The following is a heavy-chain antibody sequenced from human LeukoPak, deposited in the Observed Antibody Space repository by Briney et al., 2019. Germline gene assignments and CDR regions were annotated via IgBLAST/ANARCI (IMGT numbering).Heavy chain of an antibody. V-gene: IGHV5-51*01. D-gene: IGHD2-15*01. Sequence: GESLKISCKGSGYSFTSYWIGWVRQMPGKSLEWIGIIYPGDSDTRYSPSFQGQVTISADKSISTAYLQWSSLKASDTAMYYCARHMDCSGGSCYPGFSWFDPWGQGTLVTVSS. CDR3: ARHMDCSGGSCYPGFSWFDP. J-gene: IGHJ5*02. CDR1: GYSFTSYW. CDR2: IYPGDSDT.